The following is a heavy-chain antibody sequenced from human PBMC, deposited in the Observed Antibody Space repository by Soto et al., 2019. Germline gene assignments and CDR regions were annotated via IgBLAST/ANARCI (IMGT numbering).Heavy chain of an antibody. CDR3: ARGRSYYDSSGYYYDLDY. CDR1: GFTFSSYW. V-gene: IGHV3-74*01. D-gene: IGHD3-22*01. Sequence: PGGSLRLSCAASGFTFSSYWMHWVRQAPGKGLVWVSRINSDGSSTSYADSVKGRFTISRDNAKNTLYLQMNSLRAEDTAVYYCARGRSYYDSSGYYYDLDYWGQGTLVTVS. J-gene: IGHJ4*02. CDR2: INSDGSST.